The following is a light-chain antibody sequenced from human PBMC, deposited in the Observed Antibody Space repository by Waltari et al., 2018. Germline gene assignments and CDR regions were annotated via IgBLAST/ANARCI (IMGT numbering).Light chain of an antibody. Sequence: QSALTQPASVSGSPGQSIPLSGTGTIRYVGGFNSVSWYQVHPGQAPRVIIYDVINRPSGVSDRYSASESGNTASLTISGLQAEDEGDYYCSSQSTNSVVLFGGGTKLTVL. V-gene: IGLV2-14*03. CDR2: DVI. CDR3: SSQSTNSVVL. CDR1: IRYVGGFNS. J-gene: IGLJ3*02.